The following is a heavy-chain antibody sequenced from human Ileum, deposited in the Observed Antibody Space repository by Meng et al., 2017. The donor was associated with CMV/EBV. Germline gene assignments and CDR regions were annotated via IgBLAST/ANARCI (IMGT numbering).Heavy chain of an antibody. Sequence: LTCFVVGGFFSDYYWTWFRQSPGKGLEWIGEIHHSGKTNSNPSVRSRLTMSVDTSKSQFSLKLSSATAADTAVYYCAGFVWGLGFDPWGQGTLVTVSS. D-gene: IGHD7-27*01. V-gene: IGHV4-34*01. J-gene: IGHJ5*01. CDR1: GGFFSDYY. CDR3: AGFVWGLGFDP. CDR2: IHHSGKT.